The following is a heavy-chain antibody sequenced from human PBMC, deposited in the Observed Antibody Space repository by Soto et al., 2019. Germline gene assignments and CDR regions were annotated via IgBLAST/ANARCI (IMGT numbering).Heavy chain of an antibody. Sequence: QVQLVESGGGVVQPGRSLRLSCAASGFTFSSYAMHWVRQAPGKGLEWVAVISYDGSNEYYADSVKRRFTISRDNYNNTLYLQMNSLRAEDTAVYYCSRDVGVFAGWFYPWGQGTLVTVSS. D-gene: IGHD2-21*01. J-gene: IGHJ5*02. V-gene: IGHV3-30-3*01. CDR3: SRDVGVFAGWFYP. CDR2: ISYDGSNE. CDR1: GFTFSSYA.